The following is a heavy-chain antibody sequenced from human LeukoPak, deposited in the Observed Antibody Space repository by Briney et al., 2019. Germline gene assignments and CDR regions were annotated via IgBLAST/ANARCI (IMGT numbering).Heavy chain of an antibody. Sequence: PGGSLRLSCAASGFTFSSYAMSWVRQAPGKGLEWVSAISGSGGSTYYADSVKGRFTISRDNSKNTLYLQMNSLRAEGTAVYYCAKDGSITMVRGVIITSRAYYMDVWGKGTTVTISS. CDR2: ISGSGGST. CDR3: AKDGSITMVRGVIITSRAYYMDV. J-gene: IGHJ6*03. V-gene: IGHV3-23*01. D-gene: IGHD3-10*01. CDR1: GFTFSSYA.